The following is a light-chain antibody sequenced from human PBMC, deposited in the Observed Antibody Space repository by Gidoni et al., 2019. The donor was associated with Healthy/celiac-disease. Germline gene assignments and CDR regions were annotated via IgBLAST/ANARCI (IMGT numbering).Light chain of an antibody. J-gene: IGKJ4*01. Sequence: EIVLTQSTATLSLSPGESATLSCRASQSVSSYLAWYQQKPGQAPRLLIYEASNRATGIPARFSGSGSGTDFTLTISSLEPEDFAVYYCQQRSNWPLTFGGGTKVEIK. CDR2: EAS. CDR1: QSVSSY. V-gene: IGKV3-11*01. CDR3: QQRSNWPLT.